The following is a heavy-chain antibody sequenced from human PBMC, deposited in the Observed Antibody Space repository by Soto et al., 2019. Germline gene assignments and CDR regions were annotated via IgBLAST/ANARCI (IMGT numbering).Heavy chain of an antibody. CDR3: ARGRYDFWSGYYYY. J-gene: IGHJ4*02. V-gene: IGHV1-8*01. CDR2: MNPNSGNT. D-gene: IGHD3-3*01. CDR1: GYTFTSYD. Sequence: QVQLVQSGAEVKKPGASVKVSCKASGYTFTSYDINWVRQATGQGLEWMGWMNPNSGNTGYAQKFQGRVTMTRNTSLSTAYMGLSSLRSEDTAVYYCARGRYDFWSGYYYYWGQGTLVTVSS.